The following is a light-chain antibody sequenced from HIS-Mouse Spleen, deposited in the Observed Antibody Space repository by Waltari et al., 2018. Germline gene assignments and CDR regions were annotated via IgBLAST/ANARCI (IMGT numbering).Light chain of an antibody. Sequence: QSALTQPASVSGSPGQSITISCTGTSSDVGSYTLVSWYQQHPGKAPKLMIYDVSNRPSGVSNRFSGSKSGNTASLTISGLQAEDEADYYCSSYTSSSFNVVFGGGTKLTVL. V-gene: IGLV2-14*02. CDR3: SSYTSSSFNVV. J-gene: IGLJ2*01. CDR2: DVS. CDR1: SSDVGSYTL.